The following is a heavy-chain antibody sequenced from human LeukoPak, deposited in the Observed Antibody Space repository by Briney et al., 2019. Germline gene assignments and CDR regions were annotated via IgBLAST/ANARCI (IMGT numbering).Heavy chain of an antibody. CDR1: GFAFSSYW. Sequence: GGSLRLSCAASGFAFSSYWMTWVRQAPGKGLEWAANIKEDGNAEYYADSVKGRFIISRDNAKNSLYLQMNNLRAEDTAVYFCARDHRDSCYFYWGQGTVVTVSS. D-gene: IGHD3-3*01. J-gene: IGHJ4*02. CDR2: IKEDGNAE. V-gene: IGHV3-7*01. CDR3: ARDHRDSCYFY.